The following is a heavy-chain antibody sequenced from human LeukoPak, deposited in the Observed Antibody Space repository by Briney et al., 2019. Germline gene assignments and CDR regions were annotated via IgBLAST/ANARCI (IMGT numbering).Heavy chain of an antibody. CDR1: GFTFSSYG. Sequence: PGGSLRLSCAASGFTFSSYGMHWVRQAPGKGLEWVAVISYDGNSKYYADSVKGRFTISRDNSKNTLYLQMNSLRAEDTAVYYCAKDIRYNWNSRYYYGMDVWGQGTTDTVSS. V-gene: IGHV3-30*18. CDR3: AKDIRYNWNSRYYYGMDV. D-gene: IGHD1/OR15-1a*01. J-gene: IGHJ6*02. CDR2: ISYDGNSK.